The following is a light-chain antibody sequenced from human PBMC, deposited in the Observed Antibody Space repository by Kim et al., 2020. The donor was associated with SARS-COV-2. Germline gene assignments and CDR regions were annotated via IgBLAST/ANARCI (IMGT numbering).Light chain of an antibody. V-gene: IGKV1-39*01. Sequence: DIQITQSPSSLSASVGDRVIITCRTSQSISSHLNWYQQKPGKAPKLLIFGASSLQSGVPSRFSGSGSGTDFTLTITTLQPEDFATYYCQQGYSSPQITFGQGTRLEIK. CDR2: GAS. CDR3: QQGYSSPQIT. J-gene: IGKJ5*01. CDR1: QSISSH.